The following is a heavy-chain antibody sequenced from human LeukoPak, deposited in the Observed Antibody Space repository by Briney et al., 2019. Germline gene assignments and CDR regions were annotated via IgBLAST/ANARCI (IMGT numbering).Heavy chain of an antibody. CDR2: INSDGSST. J-gene: IGHJ3*02. CDR3: ARPTSYCSGGSCYHYDAFDI. V-gene: IGHV3-74*01. D-gene: IGHD2-15*01. CDR1: GFTFSSYW. Sequence: GGSLRLSCAASGFTFSSYWMHWVRQAPGKGLVWVSRINSDGSSTIYADSVKGRFTISRDNAKNTLYLQMNSLRAEDTAVYYCARPTSYCSGGSCYHYDAFDIWGQGTMVTVSS.